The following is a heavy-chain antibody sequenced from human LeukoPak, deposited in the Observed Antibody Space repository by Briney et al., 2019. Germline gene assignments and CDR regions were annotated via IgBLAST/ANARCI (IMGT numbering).Heavy chain of an antibody. J-gene: IGHJ3*02. CDR3: AKRKQEADAFDI. Sequence: GGSLRLSCAASGFTFSSYGMSWVRQAPGKGLEWVSAISGSDGSTYYADSVKGRFTISRDNSKNTLYLQMNSLRAEDTAVYYCAKRKQEADAFDIWGQGTMVTVSS. V-gene: IGHV3-23*01. CDR1: GFTFSSYG. CDR2: ISGSDGST.